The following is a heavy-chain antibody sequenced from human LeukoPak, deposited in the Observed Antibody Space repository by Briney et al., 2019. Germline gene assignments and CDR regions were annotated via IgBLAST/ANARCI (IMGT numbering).Heavy chain of an antibody. V-gene: IGHV3-74*01. CDR1: GFGFSTHD. D-gene: IGHD7-27*01. Sequence: GGSLRLSCAASGFGFSTHDMSWGRQVPGKGLVWVSRIDGDGTRTYYRDSVKGRFTISRDNAKNTLYLQMNSLRVDDTAVYYCVSARLIIGDEYYFHHWGQGTLVTVSS. CDR2: IDGDGTRT. J-gene: IGHJ4*02. CDR3: VSARLIIGDEYYFHH.